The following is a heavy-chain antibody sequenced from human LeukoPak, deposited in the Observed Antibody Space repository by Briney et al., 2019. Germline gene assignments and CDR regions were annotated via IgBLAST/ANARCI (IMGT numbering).Heavy chain of an antibody. CDR3: ARDIEDCSGGSCLGDAFDI. CDR1: GGSISSYY. CDR2: IYYSGST. D-gene: IGHD2-15*01. Sequence: SETLSLTXTVSGGSISSYYWSSIRQAPGKGLEWLGYIYYSGSTNYNPSLKSRVTISVDTSKNQFSLKLSSVTAADTAVYYCARDIEDCSGGSCLGDAFDIWGQGTMVTVSS. J-gene: IGHJ3*02. V-gene: IGHV4-59*01.